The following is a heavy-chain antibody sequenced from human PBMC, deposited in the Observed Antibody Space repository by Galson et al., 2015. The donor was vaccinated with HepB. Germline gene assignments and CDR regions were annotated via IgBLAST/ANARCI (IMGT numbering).Heavy chain of an antibody. CDR3: ARASPGGTRWGPNVPNLDY. Sequence: SLRLSCAASGFTFSSYAMSWVRQAPGKGLEWVSLINGIGSSTYYADSVKGRFTISRDNSKNTLYLQMNSLRAEDTAVYYCARASPGGTRWGPNVPNLDYWGQGTLVTVSS. D-gene: IGHD3-16*01. J-gene: IGHJ4*02. CDR2: INGIGSST. CDR1: GFTFSSYA. V-gene: IGHV3-23*01.